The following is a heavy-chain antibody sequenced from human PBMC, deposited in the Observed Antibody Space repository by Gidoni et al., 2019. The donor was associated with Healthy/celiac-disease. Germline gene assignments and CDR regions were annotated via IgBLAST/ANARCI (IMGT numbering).Heavy chain of an antibody. D-gene: IGHD2-21*02. V-gene: IGHV3-23*01. CDR1: GFTFSSYA. Sequence: EVQLLESGGGLVQPGGSLRLSCPASGFTFSSYAMSWVRQAPGKGLEWVSAISGSGGRTYYADYVKGRFNISRDNSKNTLYLQMNSQRAEKTAVYYCAKDSVVVTAQIGESGYWGQGTLVTVSS. J-gene: IGHJ4*02. CDR3: AKDSVVVTAQIGESGY. CDR2: ISGSGGRT.